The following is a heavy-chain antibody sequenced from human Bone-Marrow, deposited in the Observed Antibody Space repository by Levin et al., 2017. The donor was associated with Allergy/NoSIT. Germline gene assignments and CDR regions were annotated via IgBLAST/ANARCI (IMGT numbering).Heavy chain of an antibody. D-gene: IGHD2-21*01. V-gene: IGHV4-61*09. CDR2: SYTSGNI. Sequence: SCTVSGVSIPSGSYYWSWIRQPAGKGLEWIGHSYTSGNITYNPSLKSRVTISLDTSKNQFSLKLRSVTAADTAVYYCARVLQYSYYYTDVWGKGTMVTVSS. CDR1: GVSIPSGSYY. J-gene: IGHJ6*03. CDR3: ARVLQYSYYYTDV.